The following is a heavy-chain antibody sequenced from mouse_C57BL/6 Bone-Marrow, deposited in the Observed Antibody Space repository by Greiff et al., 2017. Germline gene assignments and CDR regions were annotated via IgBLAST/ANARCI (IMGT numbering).Heavy chain of an antibody. CDR3: AIYSNYYFDY. D-gene: IGHD2-5*01. J-gene: IGHJ2*01. V-gene: IGHV1-50*01. CDR1: GYTFTSYW. CDR2: IDPSDSYT. Sequence: QVQLQQPGAELVKPGASVKLSCKASGYTFTSYWMQWVKQRPGQGLEWIGEIDPSDSYTNYNQKFKGKATLTVDTSSSTAYMQLSSLTSEDSAVYYCAIYSNYYFDYWGQGTTRTVSS.